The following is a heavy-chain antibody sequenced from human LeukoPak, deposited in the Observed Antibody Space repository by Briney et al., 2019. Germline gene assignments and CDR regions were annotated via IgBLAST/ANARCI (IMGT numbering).Heavy chain of an antibody. Sequence: PSETLSLTCTVSGGSISSYYWSWIRQPPGKGLEWIGYIYYSGSTNYNPSLKSRVTISVDTSKNQFSLKLSSVTAAETAVYYCARDRAIAAAGTRSPYYYYYGMDVWGKGTTVTVSS. CDR3: ARDRAIAAAGTRSPYYYYYGMDV. J-gene: IGHJ6*04. CDR1: GGSISSYY. D-gene: IGHD6-13*01. CDR2: IYYSGST. V-gene: IGHV4-59*01.